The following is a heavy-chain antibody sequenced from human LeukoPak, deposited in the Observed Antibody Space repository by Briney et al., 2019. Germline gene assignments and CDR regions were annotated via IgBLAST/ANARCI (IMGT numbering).Heavy chain of an antibody. CDR1: GFTFSSYG. CDR3: AKDYYDKTYDY. D-gene: IGHD3-22*01. V-gene: IGHV3-23*01. Sequence: GGSLRLSCAASGFTFSSYGMSWVRQAPGKGLEWVSGIRSSGDSTYYADSVKGRFTISRDNSKDTLYLQMNSLRAEDTAVYYCAKDYYDKTYDYWGQGTLVTVSS. CDR2: IRSSGDST. J-gene: IGHJ4*02.